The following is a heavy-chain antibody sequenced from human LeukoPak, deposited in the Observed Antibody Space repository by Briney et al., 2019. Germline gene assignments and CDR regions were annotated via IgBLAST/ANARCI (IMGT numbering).Heavy chain of an antibody. D-gene: IGHD3-22*01. CDR3: ASSGYYEEKEIY. J-gene: IGHJ4*02. Sequence: PGGSLRLSCAASGFTFSSYSMNWVRQAPGKGLEWVSSISSSSSYIYYADSVKGRFTISRDNAKNSLYLQMISLRAEDTAVYYCASSGYYEEKEIYWGQGTLVTVSS. V-gene: IGHV3-21*01. CDR2: ISSSSSYI. CDR1: GFTFSSYS.